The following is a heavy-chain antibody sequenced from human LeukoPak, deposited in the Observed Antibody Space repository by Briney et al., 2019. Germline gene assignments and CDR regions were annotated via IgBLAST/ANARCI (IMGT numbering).Heavy chain of an antibody. CDR3: AKDIGFYDYAWGSYPYGYYFDY. V-gene: IGHV3-23*01. J-gene: IGHJ4*02. CDR1: GYTFSSYA. CDR2: ISGSGGST. D-gene: IGHD3-16*02. Sequence: GGSLRLSCAASGYTFSSYAMSWVRQAPGKGLEWVSAISGSGGSTYYADSVKGRFTISRDNSKNTLYLQMNSLRAEDTAVYYCAKDIGFYDYAWGSYPYGYYFDYWGQGTLVTVSS.